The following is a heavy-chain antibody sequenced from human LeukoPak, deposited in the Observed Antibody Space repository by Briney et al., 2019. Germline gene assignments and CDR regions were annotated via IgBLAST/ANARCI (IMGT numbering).Heavy chain of an antibody. J-gene: IGHJ4*02. V-gene: IGHV3-30-3*01. D-gene: IGHD1-26*01. Sequence: GRSLRLSCAASGFTFSSYAMHWVRQAPGKGLEWVAVISYDGSNKYYADPVKGRFTISRDNSKNTLYLQMNSLRAEDTAVYYCARAYWDPWGQGTLVTVSS. CDR2: ISYDGSNK. CDR1: GFTFSSYA. CDR3: ARAYWDP.